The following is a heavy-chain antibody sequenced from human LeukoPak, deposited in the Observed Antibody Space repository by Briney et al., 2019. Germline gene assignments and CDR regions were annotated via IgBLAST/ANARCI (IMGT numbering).Heavy chain of an antibody. CDR2: IYPFDSDT. CDR1: GYSFTTYW. J-gene: IGHJ3*02. V-gene: IGHV5-51*01. CDR3: ARRGVYSGYDEAFDI. Sequence: PRESLKISCKGSGYSFTTYWIGWVRQMPGKGLEWMGFIYPFDSDTRYSPSFQGQVTISADKSISTAYLQWSSLKASDTAMYFCARRGVYSGYDEAFDIWGQGTMVTVS. D-gene: IGHD5-12*01.